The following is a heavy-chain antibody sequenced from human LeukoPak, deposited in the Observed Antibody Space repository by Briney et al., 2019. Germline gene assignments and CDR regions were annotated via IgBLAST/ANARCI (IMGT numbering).Heavy chain of an antibody. CDR1: GGSFSGYY. D-gene: IGHD3-22*01. V-gene: IGHV3-21*01. CDR2: ISSSSSYI. Sequence: ETLSLTRAVYGGSFSGYYWSWVRQAPGKGLEWVSSISSSSSYIYYADSVKGRFTISRDNAKNSLYLQMNSLRAEDTAVYYCASNPQTYYYDSSGHGYYYGMDVWGQGTTVTVS. CDR3: ASNPQTYYYDSSGHGYYYGMDV. J-gene: IGHJ6*02.